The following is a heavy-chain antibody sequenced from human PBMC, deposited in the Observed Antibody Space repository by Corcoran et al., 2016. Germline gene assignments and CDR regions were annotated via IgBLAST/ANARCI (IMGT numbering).Heavy chain of an antibody. CDR2: INHSGST. Sequence: QLQQWGAGLLKPSETLSLTCAVYGGSFSGYYWSWIRQPPGKGLEWIGEINHSGSTNYNPSLKSRVTISVDTSKNQFSLKLSSVTAADTAVYYCARASSGSYKYWGQGTLVTVSS. V-gene: IGHV4-34*01. CDR1: GGSFSGYY. J-gene: IGHJ4*02. CDR3: ARASSGSYKY. D-gene: IGHD1-26*01.